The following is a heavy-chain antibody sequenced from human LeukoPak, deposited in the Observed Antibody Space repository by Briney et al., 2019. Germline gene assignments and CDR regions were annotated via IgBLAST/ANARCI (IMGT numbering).Heavy chain of an antibody. D-gene: IGHD2-15*01. Sequence: GGSLTLTCAASGFTVSSNYMSWVRQAQGKGLEWVSVIYSGGSTYYADSVKGRFTISRDNSKNTLYLQMNSLRAEDTAVYYCASDEVPGSSLVDWGQGTLVTVSS. CDR2: IYSGGST. CDR3: ASDEVPGSSLVD. J-gene: IGHJ4*02. V-gene: IGHV3-53*01. CDR1: GFTVSSNY.